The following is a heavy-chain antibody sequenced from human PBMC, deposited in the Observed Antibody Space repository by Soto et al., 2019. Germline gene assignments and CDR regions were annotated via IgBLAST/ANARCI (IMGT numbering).Heavy chain of an antibody. CDR2: ISHDESKK. CDR3: ATRKYYDSIYGMDV. D-gene: IGHD3-22*01. V-gene: IGHV3-30*03. Sequence: QVRLVESGGGVVQPGKSLRLSCVASGFRFRDYDMQWVRQAPGKGLEWVAIISHDESKKDYVDSVKGRFTVSRDNSKNSLFLQMNSLRADDTAVYYWATRKYYDSIYGMDVWGQGTTVTVSS. CDR1: GFRFRDYD. J-gene: IGHJ6*02.